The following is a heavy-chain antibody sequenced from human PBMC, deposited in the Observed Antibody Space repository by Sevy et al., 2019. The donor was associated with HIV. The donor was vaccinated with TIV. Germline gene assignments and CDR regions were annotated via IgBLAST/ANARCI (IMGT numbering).Heavy chain of an antibody. D-gene: IGHD3-3*01. J-gene: IGHJ4*02. CDR2: ISGSGDST. CDR3: AKILGDFWSGYFDY. V-gene: IGHV3-23*01. Sequence: GGSLRLSCAASGFTFSNYGMSWVRQTPGKGLEWVSAISGSGDSTYYADSVKGRFTISRDNSKNTLYLQMNSLRAEDTAVYYCAKILGDFWSGYFDYWGQETLVTVSS. CDR1: GFTFSNYG.